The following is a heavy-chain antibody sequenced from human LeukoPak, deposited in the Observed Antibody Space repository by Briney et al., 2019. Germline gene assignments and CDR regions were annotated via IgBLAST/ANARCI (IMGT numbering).Heavy chain of an antibody. J-gene: IGHJ5*02. CDR1: RYTFTTYA. V-gene: IGHV7-4-1*02. Sequence: GASVKVSCKASRYTFTTYAMNWVRQAPGQGLEWMGWINTNTGNPTYAQGFTGRFVFSLDTSVSTAYLQISSLKADDTAVYYCARANLWFGEWGWINPWGRGPLVTGSS. CDR3: ARANLWFGEWGWINP. D-gene: IGHD3-10*01. CDR2: INTNTGNP.